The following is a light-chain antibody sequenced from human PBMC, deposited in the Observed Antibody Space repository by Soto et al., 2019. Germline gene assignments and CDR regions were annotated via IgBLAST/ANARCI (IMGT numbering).Light chain of an antibody. J-gene: IGKJ4*01. CDR1: QSIGAF. Sequence: EIVLTQSPGTLSLSPGERVALSCRASQSIGAFLAWYQHKPGQAPRLLIYDASNRATGIPAKFRGSGSGTDFTLNISSLETEDFAVYYCQQRYTWPLTFGGGTKLEIK. CDR3: QQRYTWPLT. V-gene: IGKV3-11*01. CDR2: DAS.